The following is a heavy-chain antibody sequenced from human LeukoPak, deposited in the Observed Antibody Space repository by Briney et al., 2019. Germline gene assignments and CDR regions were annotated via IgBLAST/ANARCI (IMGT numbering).Heavy chain of an antibody. D-gene: IGHD6-13*01. J-gene: IGHJ6*02. Sequence: PSETLSLTCSVSDGSISSYYWSWIRQPPGKGLEWIGNIFFNGGTNSNPSLKSRVTISVDTSKNQFSLRLSSVTAADTAVYYCARAAAAGPAGYYYGMDVWGQGTTVTVSS. CDR1: DGSISSYY. V-gene: IGHV4-59*01. CDR2: IFFNGGT. CDR3: ARAAAAGPAGYYYGMDV.